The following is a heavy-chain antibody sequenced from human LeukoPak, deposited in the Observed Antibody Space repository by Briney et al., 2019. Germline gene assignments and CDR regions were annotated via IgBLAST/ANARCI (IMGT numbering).Heavy chain of an antibody. CDR2: IYHSGST. CDR3: ARGVARSSKFHFSYYFDY. D-gene: IGHD6-6*01. CDR1: GGSISSSSYY. J-gene: IGHJ4*02. V-gene: IGHV4-39*07. Sequence: SETLSLTCTVYGGSISSSSYYWGWIRQPPGKGLEWIGSIYHSGSTYDNPSLKIRVTISVATSKNHFSLKMSSVTAADTAVYYCARGVARSSKFHFSYYFDYWGQGTLVTVSS.